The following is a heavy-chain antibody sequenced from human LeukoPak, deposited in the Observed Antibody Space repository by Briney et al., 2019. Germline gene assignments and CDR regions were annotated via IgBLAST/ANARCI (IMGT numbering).Heavy chain of an antibody. J-gene: IGHJ4*02. CDR1: GFTFSSYG. CDR3: AKDGGGYYTWAFDY. CDR2: ISGSGGST. Sequence: PGGSLRLSCAASGFTFSSYGMHWVRQAPGKGLEWVSGISGSGGSTYYADSVKGRFTISRDNSKNTLYLQMNSLRAEDTAVYYCAKDGGGYYTWAFDYWGQGTLVTVSS. D-gene: IGHD3-22*01. V-gene: IGHV3-23*01.